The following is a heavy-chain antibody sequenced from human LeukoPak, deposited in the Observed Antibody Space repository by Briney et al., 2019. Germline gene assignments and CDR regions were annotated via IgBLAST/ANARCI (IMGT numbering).Heavy chain of an antibody. V-gene: IGHV3-11*04. D-gene: IGHD3-22*01. CDR3: ARSTYYYDSSGYSQH. J-gene: IGHJ1*01. Sequence: LSLTCTVSGSSMSSYYWTWIRQPPGKGLEWVSYISSSGSTIYYADSVKGRFTISRDNAKNSLYLQMNSLRAEDTAVYYCARSTYYYDSSGYSQHWGQGTLVTVSS. CDR2: ISSSGSTI. CDR1: GSSMSSYY.